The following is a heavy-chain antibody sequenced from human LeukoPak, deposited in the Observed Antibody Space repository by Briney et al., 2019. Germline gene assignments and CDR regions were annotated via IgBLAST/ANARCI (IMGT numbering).Heavy chain of an antibody. D-gene: IGHD6-19*01. V-gene: IGHV1-2*02. CDR2: VNPNSGDT. CDR1: GYTFTGYY. J-gene: IGHJ4*02. Sequence: ASVKVSCKASGYTFTGYYLHWVRQAPGQGLEWMGCVNPNSGDTNYAQKFQGSVTMTRDTSISTVYMELSRLRSDDTAVYYCARGGSGPGTGDYWGQGTLVTVSS. CDR3: ARGGSGPGTGDY.